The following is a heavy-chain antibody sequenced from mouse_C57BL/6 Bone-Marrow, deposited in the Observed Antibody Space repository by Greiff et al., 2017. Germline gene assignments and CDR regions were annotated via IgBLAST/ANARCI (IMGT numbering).Heavy chain of an antibody. V-gene: IGHV1-31*01. J-gene: IGHJ3*01. Sequence: VQLKESGPELVKPGASVKISCKASGYSFTGYYMHWVKQSHGNILDWIGYIYPYNGVSSYNQKFKGKATLTVDKSSSTAYMELRSLTSEDSAVYYCGAGSSADWFAYWGQGTLVTVSA. CDR2: IYPYNGVS. CDR3: GAGSSADWFAY. D-gene: IGHD1-1*01. CDR1: GYSFTGYY.